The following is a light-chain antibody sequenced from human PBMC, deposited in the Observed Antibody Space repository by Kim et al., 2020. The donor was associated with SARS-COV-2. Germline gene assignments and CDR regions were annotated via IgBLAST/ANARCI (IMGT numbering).Light chain of an antibody. Sequence: ELTQPPSASGTPGQRVTLSCAGSNSNLGTNYVYWHQQFPGMAPKVLIYRDNERLSGVPGRFSGSKSGTSASLAISGLRSEDEADYYCAAWDDSLSAWLFGGGTQLTVL. J-gene: IGLJ3*02. V-gene: IGLV1-47*01. CDR3: AAWDDSLSAWL. CDR2: RDN. CDR1: NSNLGTNY.